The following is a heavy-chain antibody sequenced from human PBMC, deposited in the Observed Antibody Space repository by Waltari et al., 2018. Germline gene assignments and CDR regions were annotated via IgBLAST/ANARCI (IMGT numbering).Heavy chain of an antibody. CDR2: INYDGSQK. D-gene: IGHD2-2*01. CDR3: ATSRGFEY. J-gene: IGHJ4*02. V-gene: IGHV3-7*01. Sequence: EVQLVESGGGLVQPGGSLRLSCGASGFTFSRYWMSWVSQTPGKVLEWVANINYDGSQKYYVDAVKGRFTISRDNAKNSVYLQMNSLRVEDTAVYYCATSRGFEYWGQGTLITVSS. CDR1: GFTFSRYW.